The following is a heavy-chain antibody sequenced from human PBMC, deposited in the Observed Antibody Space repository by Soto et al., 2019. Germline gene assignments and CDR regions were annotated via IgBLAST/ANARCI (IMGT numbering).Heavy chain of an antibody. D-gene: IGHD2-15*01. Sequence: QPGGSLRLSCAASGFTFSSYAMHWVRQAPGKGLEYVSAISSNGGSTYYANSVKGRFTISRDNSKNTLYLQMGSLRAEDMAVYYCARDRRGSHLPPYFDYWGQGTLVTVSS. V-gene: IGHV3-64*01. CDR2: ISSNGGST. CDR1: GFTFSSYA. J-gene: IGHJ4*02. CDR3: ARDRRGSHLPPYFDY.